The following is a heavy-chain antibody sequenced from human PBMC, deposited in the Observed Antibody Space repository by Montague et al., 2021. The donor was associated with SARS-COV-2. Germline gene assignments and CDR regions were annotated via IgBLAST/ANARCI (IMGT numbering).Heavy chain of an antibody. CDR3: ARSQDCSTTICDFDY. D-gene: IGHD2-2*01. CDR1: GGSISSSSYY. Sequence: SETLSLTCTVSGGSISSSSYYWCWIRQPPGKGLEWIGSIYYSGSTYYNPSLKSRVTTSVDTSKNQFSLKLRSVTAADTAVYYCARSQDCSTTICDFDYWGQGTLVSVSS. CDR2: IYYSGST. V-gene: IGHV4-39*07. J-gene: IGHJ4*02.